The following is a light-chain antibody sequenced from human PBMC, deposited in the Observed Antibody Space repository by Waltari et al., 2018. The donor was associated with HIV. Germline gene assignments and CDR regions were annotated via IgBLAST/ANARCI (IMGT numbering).Light chain of an antibody. CDR1: SSNIGAGYD. CDR2: GNN. CDR3: QSYDSSLSGSWV. Sequence: QSVLTQPPSVSGAPGQRVTFSCTGSSSNIGAGYDVHWYQQLPGTAPKLLIYGNNNRPPWVPDRFSGSKSGTSASLAITGLQAEDEADYYCQSYDSSLSGSWVFGGGTKLTVL. V-gene: IGLV1-40*01. J-gene: IGLJ3*02.